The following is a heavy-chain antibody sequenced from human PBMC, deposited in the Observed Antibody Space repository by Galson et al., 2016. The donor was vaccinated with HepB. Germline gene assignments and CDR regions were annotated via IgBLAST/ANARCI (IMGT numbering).Heavy chain of an antibody. D-gene: IGHD6-19*01. CDR1: GYTFPRFA. V-gene: IGHV7-4-1*01. CDR2: INTNTGIP. CDR3: ARVGGIALAGPDY. Sequence: SVKVSCKASGYTFPRFAMNWVRQAPGQGLEFMGWINTNTGIPAKAQGFSGRFVFSLNTSVSTAYLQIRSLKTEDTAVYYCARVGGIALAGPDYWGQGTLVTVSS. J-gene: IGHJ4*02.